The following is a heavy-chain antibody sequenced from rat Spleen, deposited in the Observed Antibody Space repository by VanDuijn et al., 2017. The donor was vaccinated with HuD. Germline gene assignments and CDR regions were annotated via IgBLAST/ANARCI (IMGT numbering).Heavy chain of an antibody. D-gene: IGHD1-12*02. CDR1: GFTFSDYY. V-gene: IGHV5-25*01. Sequence: EVQLVESGGGLVQPGRSLKLSCAASGFTFSDYYMAWVRQAPKKGLEWVASISTGGGNTYYRDSVKGRFTISRDNAKSTLYLQMNSLRSEDTATYYCTRDYYDGTYYYYFDYWGQGVMVTVSS. CDR3: TRDYYDGTYYYYFDY. CDR2: ISTGGGNT. J-gene: IGHJ2*01.